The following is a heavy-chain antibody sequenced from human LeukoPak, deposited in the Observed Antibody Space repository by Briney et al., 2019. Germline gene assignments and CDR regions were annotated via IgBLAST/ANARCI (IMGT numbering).Heavy chain of an antibody. D-gene: IGHD6-19*01. Sequence: GASVKVSCKASGYTFTSYAISWVRQAPGQGLEWMGRIIPILGIANYAQKFQGRVTITADKSTSTAYMELSSLRSEDTAVYYCARGAVADPNWFDPWGQGTLVTVSS. CDR2: IIPILGIA. CDR1: GYTFTSYA. V-gene: IGHV1-69*04. J-gene: IGHJ5*02. CDR3: ARGAVADPNWFDP.